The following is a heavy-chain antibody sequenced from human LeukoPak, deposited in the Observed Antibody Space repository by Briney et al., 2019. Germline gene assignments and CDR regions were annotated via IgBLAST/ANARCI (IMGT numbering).Heavy chain of an antibody. CDR2: VDHTGST. CDR1: DDSITMYY. V-gene: IGHV4-59*01. D-gene: IGHD4-11*01. CDR3: ARGRVSSSTWYSTYYYFFYMDF. J-gene: IGHJ6*03. Sequence: SETLSLTCTVPDDSITMYYWTWIRQPPGKGLEWIGYVDHTGSTKFNPSLNGRVSISRDTSNNFFSLRLRSVTAADTAVYFCARGRVSSSTWYSTYYYFFYMDFWGKGTTVTISS.